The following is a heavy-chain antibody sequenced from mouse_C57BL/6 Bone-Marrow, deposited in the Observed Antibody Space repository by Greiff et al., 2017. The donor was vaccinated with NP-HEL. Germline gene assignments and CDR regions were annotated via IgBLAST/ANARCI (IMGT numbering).Heavy chain of an antibody. J-gene: IGHJ2*01. D-gene: IGHD1-1*01. CDR2: INPYNGGT. Sequence: EVQLQQSGPVLVKPGASVKMSCKASGYTFTDYYMNWVKQSHGKSLEWIGVINPYNGGTSYNQKFKGKATLTVDKSSSTAYMELNSLTSEDSAVYYCARWDYYGSSQYYFDYWGQGTTLTVSS. CDR1: GYTFTDYY. CDR3: ARWDYYGSSQYYFDY. V-gene: IGHV1-19*01.